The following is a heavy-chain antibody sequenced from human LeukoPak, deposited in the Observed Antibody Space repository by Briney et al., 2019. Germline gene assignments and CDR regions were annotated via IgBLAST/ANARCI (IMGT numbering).Heavy chain of an antibody. D-gene: IGHD6-19*01. J-gene: IGHJ4*02. Sequence: PSETLSLTCTVSGGSISSYYWSWIRQPPGKGLEWIGYISYSGSTNYNPSLKSRVTISVDRSKNQFSLKVSSVTAADTAVYYCARGPSIAVAGSWTGYYFDYWGQGTLVTVSS. CDR3: ARGPSIAVAGSWTGYYFDY. V-gene: IGHV4-59*01. CDR2: ISYSGST. CDR1: GGSISSYY.